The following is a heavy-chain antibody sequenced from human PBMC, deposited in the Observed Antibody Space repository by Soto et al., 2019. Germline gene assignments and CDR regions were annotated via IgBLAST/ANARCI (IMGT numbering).Heavy chain of an antibody. Sequence: ASVKVSCKASGYTFTSYAMHWVRQAPGQGLEWMGWISADNGNTKYAQKLQGRVTMTTDTSTSTAYMELRSLRSDDTAVYYCARKGTGWPLDYWGQGTLVTVSS. CDR2: ISADNGNT. CDR3: ARKGTGWPLDY. J-gene: IGHJ4*02. V-gene: IGHV1-18*01. CDR1: GYTFTSYA. D-gene: IGHD6-19*01.